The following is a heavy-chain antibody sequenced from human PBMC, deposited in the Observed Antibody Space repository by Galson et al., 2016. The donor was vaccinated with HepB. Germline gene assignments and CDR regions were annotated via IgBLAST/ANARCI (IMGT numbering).Heavy chain of an antibody. CDR2: ISYDGSNK. Sequence: SLRLSCAASGFTFSSYGMPWVRQAPGKGLEWVAFISYDGSNKKYADSVKGRFAISRDNSKKTLYLQMNSLRAEDTAVYYCAKDGRTYCSSASCHDHFHYWGQGTLVTVSS. V-gene: IGHV3-30*18. D-gene: IGHD2-2*01. CDR1: GFTFSSYG. CDR3: AKDGRTYCSSASCHDHFHY. J-gene: IGHJ4*02.